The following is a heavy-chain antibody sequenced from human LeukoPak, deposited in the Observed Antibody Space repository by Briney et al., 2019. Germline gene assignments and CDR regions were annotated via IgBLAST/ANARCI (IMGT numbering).Heavy chain of an antibody. V-gene: IGHV4-38-2*02. CDR3: ARAAHVDTAMVNSNYFDY. CDR1: GYSISSGFY. CDR2: VYQSGST. Sequence: SETLSLTCTVSGYSISSGFYWGWIRQPPGKGLEWIGTVYQSGSTYYNPSLKSRVTISVDRSKNQFSLKLSSVTAADTAVYYCARAAHVDTAMVNSNYFDYWGQGTLVTVSS. D-gene: IGHD5-18*01. J-gene: IGHJ4*02.